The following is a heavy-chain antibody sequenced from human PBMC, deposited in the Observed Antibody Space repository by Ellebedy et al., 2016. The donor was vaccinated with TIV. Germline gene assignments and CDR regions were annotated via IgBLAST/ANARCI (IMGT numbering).Heavy chain of an antibody. CDR3: ARGSKSIAARGYYYYYMDV. J-gene: IGHJ6*03. CDR1: GGSFSGYY. V-gene: IGHV4-34*01. D-gene: IGHD6-6*01. CDR2: INHSGST. Sequence: GSLRLSXAVYGGSFSGYYWSWIRQPAGKGLEWIGEINHSGSTNYNPSLKSRVTISVDTSKNQFSLKLSSVTAADTAVYYCARGSKSIAARGYYYYYMDVWGKGTTVTVSS.